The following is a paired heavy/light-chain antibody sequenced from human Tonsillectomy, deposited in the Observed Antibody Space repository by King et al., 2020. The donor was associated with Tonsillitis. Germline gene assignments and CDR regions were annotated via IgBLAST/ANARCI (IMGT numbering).Light chain of an antibody. Sequence: DIQMTQSPSTLSASVGDRVTITCRASQSINNWLAWYQQKPGKAPKLLIYRASTLESGVPSRFSGGGSGTEFILTISSLQPDDFATYYCQHFNSYSWTFGQGTKVEIK. J-gene: IGKJ1*01. CDR2: RAS. CDR1: QSINNW. V-gene: IGKV1-5*03. CDR3: QHFNSYSWT.
Heavy chain of an antibody. V-gene: IGHV3-30*10. D-gene: IGHD1-26*01. Sequence: QVQVVESGGGVVQPGRSLRLSCAASGFAFSSFAMHWVRQAPGKGLEWVALISYDGNNKFYTDSVKGRFTISRDNSKNTVSLHMNSLRREDTAVYYCARGAAEGEYWGQGTLVTVSS. CDR3: ARGAAEGEY. CDR1: GFAFSSFA. J-gene: IGHJ4*02. CDR2: ISYDGNNK.